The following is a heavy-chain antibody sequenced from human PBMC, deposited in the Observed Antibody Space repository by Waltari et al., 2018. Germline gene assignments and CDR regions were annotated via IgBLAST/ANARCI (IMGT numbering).Heavy chain of an antibody. V-gene: IGHV3-30*18. CDR2: ISYDGSNK. Sequence: QVQLVESGGGVVQPGRSLRLSCAASGFTFSSYGMHWVRQAPGKGLEWVAVISYDGSNKYYAAAVKGRFTISRDNSKNTLYRQMNSLRAEDTAVYYCAKDPRPYSSSWGYYYYGMDVWGQGTTVTVSS. CDR3: AKDPRPYSSSWGYYYYGMDV. CDR1: GFTFSSYG. D-gene: IGHD6-13*01. J-gene: IGHJ6*02.